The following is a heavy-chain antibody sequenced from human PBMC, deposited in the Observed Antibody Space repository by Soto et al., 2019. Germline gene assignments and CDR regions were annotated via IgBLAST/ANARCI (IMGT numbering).Heavy chain of an antibody. CDR1: GYTFTTYV. CDR2: INTGNGNT. J-gene: IGHJ4*02. D-gene: IGHD3-9*01. V-gene: IGHV1-3*04. Sequence: ASVKVSCKASGYTFTTYVMHWVRQAPGQRLEWMGWINTGNGNTKYSQKFQGRVTITRDTSASTAYMELSSLRSEDTAVYYCARDSPKFDWLPLSDYWGQGTLVTVSS. CDR3: ARDSPKFDWLPLSDY.